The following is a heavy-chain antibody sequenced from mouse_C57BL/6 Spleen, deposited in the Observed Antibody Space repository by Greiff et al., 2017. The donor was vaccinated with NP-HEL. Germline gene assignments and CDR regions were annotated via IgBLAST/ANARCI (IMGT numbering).Heavy chain of an antibody. Sequence: VQLQQSGGDLVKPGGSPKLSCAASGFTFSSYGMSWVRQTPDKRLEWVATISSGVSYTYYPDSVKGRFTISRDNAKNTLYLQMSSLKSEDTAMYYCARHEGITTVVAPMDYWGQGTSVTVSS. D-gene: IGHD1-1*01. CDR2: ISSGVSYT. J-gene: IGHJ4*01. CDR1: GFTFSSYG. CDR3: ARHEGITTVVAPMDY. V-gene: IGHV5-6*01.